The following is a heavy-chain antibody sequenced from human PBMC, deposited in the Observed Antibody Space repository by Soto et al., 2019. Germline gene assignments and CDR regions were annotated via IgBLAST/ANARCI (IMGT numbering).Heavy chain of an antibody. Sequence: GESLKISCQGSGYTFSTYWIAWVRQMPGKGLEWMGIIYPGDSDAKYSPAFQGQVTFSVDKSINTAYLQWTSLEASDSAMYFCARKFAPEFFDSWGQGTLVNVSS. V-gene: IGHV5-51*01. J-gene: IGHJ4*02. CDR2: IYPGDSDA. CDR3: ARKFAPEFFDS. CDR1: GYTFSTYW.